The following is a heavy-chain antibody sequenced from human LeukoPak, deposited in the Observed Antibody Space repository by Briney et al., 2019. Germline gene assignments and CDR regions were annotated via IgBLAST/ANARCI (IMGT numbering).Heavy chain of an antibody. D-gene: IGHD1-26*01. V-gene: IGHV3-23*01. Sequence: PGGSLRLTCAASGFTYSNYAMSWVRQAPGKGLEWVSGISDGGTTTYYTDSVRGRFTISRDNSKNTLYLQMNSLRAKDTAVYYCAKGGSDYDDHGYSFDYWGQGALVTVSS. CDR2: ISDGGTTT. J-gene: IGHJ4*02. CDR3: AKGGSDYDDHGYSFDY. CDR1: GFTYSNYA.